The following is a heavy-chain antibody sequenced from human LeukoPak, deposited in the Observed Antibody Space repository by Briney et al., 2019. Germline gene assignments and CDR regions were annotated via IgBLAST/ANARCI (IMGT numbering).Heavy chain of an antibody. CDR2: ISDSGST. CDR3: ATMYDRRYRASGS. D-gene: IGHD3-22*01. V-gene: IGHV4-34*01. CDR1: GGSFNGYY. Sequence: SETLSLTCAASGGSFNGYYWSWIRQAPGKGLEWIGEISDSGSTNFSPSLKSRVSLSVDMSKRQFSLRLSSVTAADTALYYCATMYDRRYRASGSWGQGILVTVSS. J-gene: IGHJ5*02.